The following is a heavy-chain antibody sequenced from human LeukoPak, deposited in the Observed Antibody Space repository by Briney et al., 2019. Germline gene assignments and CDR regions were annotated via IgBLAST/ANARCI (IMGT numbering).Heavy chain of an antibody. CDR3: LASPGYCSSTSCYMIDY. Sequence: ASVKVSCKASGGTFSSYGISWVRQAPGQGLEWMGGIIPIFGTANYAQKFQGRVTITADESTSTAYMELSSLRSEDTAVYYCLASPGYCSSTSCYMIDYWGQGTLVTVSS. J-gene: IGHJ4*02. D-gene: IGHD2-2*02. CDR1: GGTFSSYG. V-gene: IGHV1-69*13. CDR2: IIPIFGTA.